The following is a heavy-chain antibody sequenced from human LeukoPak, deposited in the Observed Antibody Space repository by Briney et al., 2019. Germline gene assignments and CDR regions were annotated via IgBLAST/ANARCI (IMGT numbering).Heavy chain of an antibody. CDR3: ARHVNDYGDPFWY. J-gene: IGHJ4*02. V-gene: IGHV4-59*08. CDR2: IYYSGST. Sequence: SETLSLTCTVSGGSISSYYWSWIRQPPGKGLEWIGYIYYSGSTNYNPSLKSRVTISVDTSKNQFSLKLSSVTAADTAVYYCARHVNDYGDPFWYWGQGTLVTVSS. CDR1: GGSISSYY. D-gene: IGHD4-17*01.